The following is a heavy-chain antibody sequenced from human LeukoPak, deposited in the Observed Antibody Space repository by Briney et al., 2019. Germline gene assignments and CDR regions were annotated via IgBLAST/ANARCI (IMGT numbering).Heavy chain of an antibody. CDR2: ISGSGDNT. V-gene: IGHV3-23*01. CDR1: GFTSSSYG. J-gene: IGHJ4*02. Sequence: GGSLRLSCAASGFTSSSYGMTWVRQAPGKGLEWVSTISGSGDNTYYADSVKGRFTISRDNSRKTLYLQMNSLRTEDTAIYYCAKERWFGELSYFDYWGQGTLVTVSS. D-gene: IGHD3-10*01. CDR3: AKERWFGELSYFDY.